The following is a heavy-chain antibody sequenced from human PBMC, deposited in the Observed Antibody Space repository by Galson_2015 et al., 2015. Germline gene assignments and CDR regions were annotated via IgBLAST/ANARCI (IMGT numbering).Heavy chain of an antibody. CDR3: TTLAWATDTGLVDY. Sequence: SLRLSCAASGFTFSNTWMSWVRQAPGKGLEWVGRIKSKTDGGTTDYAAPVKGRFTISRDDSKNTLYLQMNSLKTEDTAVYYCTTLAWATDTGLVDYWGQGTLVTVSS. V-gene: IGHV3-15*01. CDR2: IKSKTDGGTT. D-gene: IGHD5-12*01. CDR1: GFTFSNTW. J-gene: IGHJ4*02.